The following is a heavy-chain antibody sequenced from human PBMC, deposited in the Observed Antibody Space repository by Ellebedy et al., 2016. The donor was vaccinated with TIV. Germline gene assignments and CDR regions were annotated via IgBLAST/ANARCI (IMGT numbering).Heavy chain of an antibody. CDR2: VSYDRTNK. D-gene: IGHD3-22*01. Sequence: GESLKISCKASGFTFSNYGMHWVRQAPGKGLEWVAVVSYDRTNKFYVDSVKGRFTVSRDNSKNTLYLQMNSLRADDTALYFCAKDSGEWGGYYSNHRYFDHWGQGTLVTVSS. J-gene: IGHJ4*02. CDR3: AKDSGEWGGYYSNHRYFDH. CDR1: GFTFSNYG. V-gene: IGHV3-30*18.